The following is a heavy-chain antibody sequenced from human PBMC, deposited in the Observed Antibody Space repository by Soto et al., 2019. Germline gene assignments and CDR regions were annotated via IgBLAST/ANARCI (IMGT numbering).Heavy chain of an antibody. Sequence: GGSLRLSCGASGFTFSRYAIHWVRQAPGKGLEWVAVMSYDGTNKDYADSVKGRFIISRDNSKNTMYLQMNSLRGEDTAVYYCARVDNSGGYYRRYFDYWGQGTLVTVSS. CDR3: ARVDNSGGYYRRYFDY. CDR2: MSYDGTNK. D-gene: IGHD1-26*01. J-gene: IGHJ4*02. V-gene: IGHV3-30-3*01. CDR1: GFTFSRYA.